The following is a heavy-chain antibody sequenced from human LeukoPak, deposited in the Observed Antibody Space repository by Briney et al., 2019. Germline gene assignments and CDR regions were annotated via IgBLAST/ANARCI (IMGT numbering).Heavy chain of an antibody. Sequence: GGSLRLSCAASGFTVSSNYMSWVRQAPGKGLEWVSVIYSGGSTYYADSVTGRFTLSRDNAKNTLYLQMNSLRAEDTAVYYCARGPLANGYSSSWYYYYGMDVWGQGTTVTVSS. CDR2: IYSGGST. J-gene: IGHJ6*02. CDR1: GFTVSSNY. V-gene: IGHV3-66*01. CDR3: ARGPLANGYSSSWYYYYGMDV. D-gene: IGHD6-13*01.